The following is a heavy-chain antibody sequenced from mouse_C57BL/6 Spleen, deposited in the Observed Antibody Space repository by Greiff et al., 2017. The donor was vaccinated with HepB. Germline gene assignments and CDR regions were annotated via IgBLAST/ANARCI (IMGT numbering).Heavy chain of an antibody. V-gene: IGHV1-64*01. CDR1: GYTFTSYW. J-gene: IGHJ3*01. CDR3: AYYGSSYSAY. CDR2: IHPNSGST. Sequence: QVQLKQPGAELVKPGASVKLSCKASGYTFTSYWMHWVKQRPGQGLEWIGMIHPNSGSTNYNEKFKSKATLTVDKSSSTAYMQLSSLTSEDSAVYYCAYYGSSYSAYWGQGTLVTVSA. D-gene: IGHD1-1*01.